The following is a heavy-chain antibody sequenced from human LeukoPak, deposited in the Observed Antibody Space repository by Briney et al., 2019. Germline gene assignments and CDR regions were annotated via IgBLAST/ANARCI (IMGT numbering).Heavy chain of an antibody. CDR3: ARVNGDIDAFDI. CDR2: ISSSSTYT. CDR1: GFTFSSYS. D-gene: IGHD4-17*01. J-gene: IGHJ3*02. Sequence: GGSLRLSCAASGFTFSSYSMNWVRQAPGKGLEWVSSISSSSTYTYYADSVKGRFTISRDNAKNSLYLQMNSLRAEDTAVYYCARVNGDIDAFDIWGQGTMVTVSS. V-gene: IGHV3-21*01.